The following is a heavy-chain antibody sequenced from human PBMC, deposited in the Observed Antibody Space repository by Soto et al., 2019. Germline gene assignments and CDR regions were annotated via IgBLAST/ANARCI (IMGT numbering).Heavy chain of an antibody. CDR3: VKYGGRGTVEAVGV. Sequence: QVQLVQSGAEVKKPGASVKVSCKASGYTFISYSIAWVRQAPGQGLEWMGWISTYNGNTNYAQKFQGRVTVTADSSTSTAYMELRSLTSDDTAVYYCVKYGGRGTVEAVGVWGQGTLVTVSS. CDR1: GYTFISYS. D-gene: IGHD2-8*02. J-gene: IGHJ4*02. V-gene: IGHV1-18*04. CDR2: ISTYNGNT.